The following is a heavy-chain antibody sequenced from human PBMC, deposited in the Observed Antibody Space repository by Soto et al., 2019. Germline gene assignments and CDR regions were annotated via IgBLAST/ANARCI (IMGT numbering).Heavy chain of an antibody. V-gene: IGHV1-69*08. D-gene: IGHD2-21*01. Sequence: QVQLVQSGAELKKTGSSVKVSCRASGDTFSSYAVNWVRQAPGRGLEWLGRIITVLGTTDYAQNFKGRVTITAEKSMKTVYMELSSLRSEDTALYYCARRRYCGYDCYHKHYSWMDVWGQGTTVTVAS. CDR1: GDTFSSYA. J-gene: IGHJ6*02. CDR2: IITVLGTT. CDR3: ARRRYCGYDCYHKHYSWMDV.